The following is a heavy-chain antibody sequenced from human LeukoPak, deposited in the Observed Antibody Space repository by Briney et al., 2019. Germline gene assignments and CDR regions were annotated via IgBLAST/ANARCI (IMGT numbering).Heavy chain of an antibody. Sequence: EASVKVSCKASGYTFTSYGISWVRQAPGQGLEWMGWISAYNGKTEFAQRFQDRVTMTTDTSTTTAYMELRSLRSDDTAMYYCTRDHEDVYGSGSYKLWGQGTRVTVSS. J-gene: IGHJ4*02. CDR1: GYTFTSYG. V-gene: IGHV1-18*01. CDR2: ISAYNGKT. D-gene: IGHD3-10*01. CDR3: TRDHEDVYGSGSYKL.